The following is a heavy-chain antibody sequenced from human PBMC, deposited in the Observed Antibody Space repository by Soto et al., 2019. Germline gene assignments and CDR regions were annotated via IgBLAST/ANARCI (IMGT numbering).Heavy chain of an antibody. V-gene: IGHV1-69*08. D-gene: IGHD3-22*01. CDR1: GGTFSSYT. CDR2: IIPILGIA. Sequence: QVQLVQSGAEVKKPGSSVKVSCKASGGTFSSYTISWVRQAPGQGLEWMGRIIPILGIANYAQKFQGRVTINADKSTSTAYMELSSLRSEDTAVYYCAREVITNYYGMDVWGQGTTVTVSS. CDR3: AREVITNYYGMDV. J-gene: IGHJ6*02.